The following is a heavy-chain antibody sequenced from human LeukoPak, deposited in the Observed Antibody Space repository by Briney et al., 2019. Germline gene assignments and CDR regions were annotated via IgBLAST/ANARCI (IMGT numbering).Heavy chain of an antibody. V-gene: IGHV4-59*02. Sequence: SETLSLTCTVSGGSVSSYYWSWIRQPPGKGLEWIGYIYDSGNTKYNPSLKSRVTISGDTSKNQFSLKLSSVTAADTAVYYCARGGSYNFDYWGQGTLVTVSS. D-gene: IGHD1-26*01. J-gene: IGHJ4*02. CDR1: GGSVSSYY. CDR3: ARGGSYNFDY. CDR2: IYDSGNT.